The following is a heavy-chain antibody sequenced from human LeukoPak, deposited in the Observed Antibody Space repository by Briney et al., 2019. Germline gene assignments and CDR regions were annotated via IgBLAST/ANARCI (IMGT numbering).Heavy chain of an antibody. V-gene: IGHV4-4*02. CDR3: ARTYYAHAF. CDR1: GGSITNTNY. CDR2: IYQSGGT. D-gene: IGHD2/OR15-2a*01. Sequence: SETLSLTCGVSGGSITNTNYWTWVRQPPGKVLEWIGHIYQSGGTHYNPSLKSRVTVSVDTSKNQFSLKLTSVTAADTAVYYCARTYYAHAFWGQGTLVTVSS. J-gene: IGHJ4*02.